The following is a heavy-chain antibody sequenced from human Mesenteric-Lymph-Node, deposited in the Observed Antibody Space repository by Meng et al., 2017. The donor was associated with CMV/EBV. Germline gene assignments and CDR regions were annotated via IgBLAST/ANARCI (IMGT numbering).Heavy chain of an antibody. J-gene: IGHJ4*02. D-gene: IGHD4-11*01. CDR2: IYSDGST. Sequence: GGSLRLSCAASGFTFSSYEMNWVRQAPGKGLEWVSVIYSDGSTYYADSVKGRFTISRDNPKNTVYLQMNSLRAEDTAVYYCARDNYGWGQGTLVTVSS. CDR3: ARDNYG. CDR1: GFTFSSYE. V-gene: IGHV3-66*02.